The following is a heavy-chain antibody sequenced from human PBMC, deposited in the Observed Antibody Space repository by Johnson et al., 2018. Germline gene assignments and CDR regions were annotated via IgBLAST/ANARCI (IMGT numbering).Heavy chain of an antibody. CDR3: AKDLGPLWGSGYRYFHH. D-gene: IGHD5-12*01. CDR2: ISDSGGST. J-gene: IGHJ1*01. Sequence: VQLVETGGGLVQPGGSLRLSCVASGFTFSSYAMSWVRQAPGKGLEWVSTISDSGGSTYYADSVRGRFTISRDNTKNTVFLQMDSLRAEDTAVYFCAKDLGPLWGSGYRYFHHWGQGTLVTVSS. V-gene: IGHV3-23*04. CDR1: GFTFSSYA.